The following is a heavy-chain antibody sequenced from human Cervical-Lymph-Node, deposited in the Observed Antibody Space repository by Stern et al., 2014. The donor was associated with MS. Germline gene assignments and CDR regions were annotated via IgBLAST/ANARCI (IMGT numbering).Heavy chain of an antibody. D-gene: IGHD2-15*01. CDR2: IDWDDDK. J-gene: IGHJ6*02. Sequence: QVTLRESGPALVKPTQTLTLTCTFSGFSLSTRGMCVSWIRQSPGKALEWLALIDWDDDKYFSTSLKTRLTISRDTSKNQVVLTMINMDPADTATYYCARFREFYCSGGRCDYYHGMDVWGQGTTVTVSS. V-gene: IGHV2-70*13. CDR1: GFSLSTRGMC. CDR3: ARFREFYCSGGRCDYYHGMDV.